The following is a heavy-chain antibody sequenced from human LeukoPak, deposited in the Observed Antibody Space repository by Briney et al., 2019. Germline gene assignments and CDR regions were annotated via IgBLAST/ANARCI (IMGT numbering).Heavy chain of an antibody. J-gene: IGHJ4*02. V-gene: IGHV4-61*02. CDR2: IYTSGST. Sequence: PSETLSLTCTVSGGSISSVSYYWSWIRQPAGMGLEWIGRIYTSGSTNYNPSLKSRVTISVDTSKNQFSLKLGSVTAADTAVYYCARDRYYYDSSGYRLLDYWGQGTLVTVSS. CDR3: ARDRYYYDSSGYRLLDY. CDR1: GGSISSVSYY. D-gene: IGHD3-22*01.